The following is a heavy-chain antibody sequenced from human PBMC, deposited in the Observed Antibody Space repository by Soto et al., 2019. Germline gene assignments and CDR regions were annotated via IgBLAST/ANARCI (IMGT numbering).Heavy chain of an antibody. J-gene: IGHJ5*02. D-gene: IGHD1-20*01. CDR2: IIPIFGTA. CDR3: ASVIQAINNWSGDWFEP. V-gene: IGHV1-69*13. CDR1: GDTFSSYA. Sequence: SVKVSCKASGDTFSSYAISWVRRAPGEGLEWMGGIIPIFGTANYAQKFQGRVTITADESTSTAYMGLSSLRSEDTAVYYCASVIQAINNWSGDWFEPWGQGTLVTVPS.